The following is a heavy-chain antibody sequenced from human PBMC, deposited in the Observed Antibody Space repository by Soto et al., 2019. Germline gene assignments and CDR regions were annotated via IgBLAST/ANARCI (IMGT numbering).Heavy chain of an antibody. Sequence: GGSLRLSCAASGFTFSSYEMNWVRQAPGKGLEWVSYISSSGSTIYYADSVKGRFTISRDNAKNSLYLQMNSLRAEDTAVYYCARDQAPSSIAARPEVDAFDIWGQGTMVTVPS. J-gene: IGHJ3*02. CDR1: GFTFSSYE. CDR3: ARDQAPSSIAARPEVDAFDI. V-gene: IGHV3-48*03. CDR2: ISSSGSTI. D-gene: IGHD6-6*01.